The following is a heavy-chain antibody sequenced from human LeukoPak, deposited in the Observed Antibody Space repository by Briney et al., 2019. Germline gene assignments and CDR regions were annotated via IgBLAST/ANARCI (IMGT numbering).Heavy chain of an antibody. V-gene: IGHV1-18*01. CDR3: ARDHGGYETEYYFDY. Sequence: VASVKVSCKASGYTFPSYGISWVRQAPGQGLEWMGWISAYNGDTKYEQKLQGRVTLTTDASTSTAYMELRSLRSDDTAVYYCARDHGGYETEYYFDYWGQGTLVTVSS. CDR1: GYTFPSYG. J-gene: IGHJ4*02. CDR2: ISAYNGDT. D-gene: IGHD5-12*01.